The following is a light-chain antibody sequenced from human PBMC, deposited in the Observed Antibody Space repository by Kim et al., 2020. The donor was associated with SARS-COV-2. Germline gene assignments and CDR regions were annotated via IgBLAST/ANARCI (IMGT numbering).Light chain of an antibody. CDR3: QQYTTSPPAYT. CDR1: QSISSEF. CDR2: GAS. V-gene: IGKV3-20*01. Sequence: EIVLTQSPGTLSLSPGERATLSCRASQSISSEFLAWYQQISGQPPRLLMFGASNRAAGIPYRFSGGGSGTDFTLTITRLEPADSAVYYCQQYTTSPPAYTFGQGTKLEI. J-gene: IGKJ2*01.